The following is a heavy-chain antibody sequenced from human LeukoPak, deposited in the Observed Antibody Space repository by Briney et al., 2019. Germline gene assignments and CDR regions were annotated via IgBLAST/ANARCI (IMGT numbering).Heavy chain of an antibody. Sequence: GGALRLSCAASGVTFSSYAMSWVRQAPGKGLEWVSAISGSGGSTYYADSVKGRFTISRDNSKNTLYLQMNSLRAEDTAVYYCAKGSITMIVVVNPFGYWGQGTLVTVSS. CDR2: ISGSGGST. J-gene: IGHJ4*02. V-gene: IGHV3-23*01. CDR3: AKGSITMIVVVNPFGY. CDR1: GVTFSSYA. D-gene: IGHD3-22*01.